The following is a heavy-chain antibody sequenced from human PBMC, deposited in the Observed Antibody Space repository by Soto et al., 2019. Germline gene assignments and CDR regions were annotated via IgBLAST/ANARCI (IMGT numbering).Heavy chain of an antibody. CDR1: GFTFSSYG. D-gene: IGHD2-15*01. CDR2: IWYDGSNK. J-gene: IGHJ6*02. CDR3: ARPLGYCSGGSCHTHYYYYGMDV. V-gene: IGHV3-33*01. Sequence: PGGSLRLSCAASGFTFSSYGMHWVRQAPGKGLEWVAVIWYDGSNKYYADSVKGRFTISRDNSKNTLYLQMNSLRAEDTAVYYCARPLGYCSGGSCHTHYYYYGMDVWGQGTTVTVYS.